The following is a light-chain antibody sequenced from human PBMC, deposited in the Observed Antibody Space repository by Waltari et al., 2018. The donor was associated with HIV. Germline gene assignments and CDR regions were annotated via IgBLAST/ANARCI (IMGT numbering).Light chain of an antibody. Sequence: QSVLTQPPSASGTPGQRVTISCSGSSSNIGSNYVYWYQQLPGPAPKLLIYRNKQRPSGVPDRFSGSKSGTSASLAISGLRSEDEADYYCATWDDSLSVVVFGGGTKLTVL. J-gene: IGLJ2*01. CDR3: ATWDDSLSVVV. CDR1: SSNIGSNY. CDR2: RNK. V-gene: IGLV1-47*01.